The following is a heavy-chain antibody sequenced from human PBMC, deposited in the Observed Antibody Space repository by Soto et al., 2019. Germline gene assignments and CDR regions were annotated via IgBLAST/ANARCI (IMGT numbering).Heavy chain of an antibody. D-gene: IGHD6-13*01. CDR1: GFGFSSFL. CDR3: ERDKDRVNWLEP. V-gene: IGHV5-51*01. Sequence: PVDSLKVSCKFSGFGFSSFLISFVLQLPGKGLECMGIIYPGDSDIRYSPSFQGQVTISADKSTSTAYLQWRSLKASDTAVYYCERDKDRVNWLEPWGQRTLVTV. J-gene: IGHJ5*02. CDR2: IYPGDSDI.